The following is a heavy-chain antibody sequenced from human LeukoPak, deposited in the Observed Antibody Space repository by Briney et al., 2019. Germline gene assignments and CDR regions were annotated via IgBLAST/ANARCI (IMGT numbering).Heavy chain of an antibody. J-gene: IGHJ4*02. CDR2: TTPAGAGT. CDR1: GFDFSNYA. Sequence: GGSLRLSCAASGFDFSNYAMSWVRQAPGMGLEWVSATTPAGAGTYYADSVKGRFTISRDNAKNTLYLHMNSLRAEDTAVYYCAKEDLSSSRYYFENWGQGALVTVSS. D-gene: IGHD6-6*01. CDR3: AKEDLSSSRYYFEN. V-gene: IGHV3-23*01.